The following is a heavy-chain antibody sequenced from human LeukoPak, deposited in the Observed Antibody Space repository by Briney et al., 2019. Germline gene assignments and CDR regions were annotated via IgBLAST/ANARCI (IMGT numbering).Heavy chain of an antibody. Sequence: AGRSLRLSCAASGFTFSSYAMSWVRQAPGKGLEWVSAISGSGGSTYYADSVKGRFTISRDNSKNTLYLQMNSLRAEDTAVYYCAKGYSYGYYSYWGQGTLVTVSS. CDR2: ISGSGGST. CDR1: GFTFSSYA. D-gene: IGHD5-18*01. CDR3: AKGYSYGYYSY. J-gene: IGHJ4*02. V-gene: IGHV3-23*01.